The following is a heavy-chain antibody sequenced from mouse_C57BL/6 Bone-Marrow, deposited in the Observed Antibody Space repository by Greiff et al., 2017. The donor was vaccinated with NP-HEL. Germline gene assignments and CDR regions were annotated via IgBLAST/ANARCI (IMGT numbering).Heavy chain of an antibody. CDR3: ARQDSQGAMDY. Sequence: DVKLVESGGGLVQPGGSLKLSCAASGFTFSDYYMYWVRQTPEKRLEWVAYISNGGGSTYYPETVKGRFTISRYNAKHTLYLPMSRLKSEDTAMYYCARQDSQGAMDYWGQGTSVTVSS. J-gene: IGHJ4*01. V-gene: IGHV5-12*01. CDR2: ISNGGGST. CDR1: GFTFSDYY. D-gene: IGHD2-12*01.